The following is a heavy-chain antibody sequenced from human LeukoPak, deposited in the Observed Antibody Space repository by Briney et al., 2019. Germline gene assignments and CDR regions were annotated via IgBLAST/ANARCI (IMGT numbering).Heavy chain of an antibody. Sequence: GRSLRLSCAASGFTFDDYAMHWVRQAPGKGLEWVLGISWNSGSIGYADSVKGRFTISRDNAKNSLYLQMNSLRAEDTALYYCAKDMAYSSSWYYFDYWGQGTLVTVSS. V-gene: IGHV3-9*01. CDR3: AKDMAYSSSWYYFDY. CDR1: GFTFDDYA. J-gene: IGHJ4*02. D-gene: IGHD6-13*01. CDR2: ISWNSGSI.